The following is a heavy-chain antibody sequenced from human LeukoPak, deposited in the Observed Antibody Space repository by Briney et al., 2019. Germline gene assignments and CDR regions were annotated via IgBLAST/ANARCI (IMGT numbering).Heavy chain of an antibody. Sequence: GESLKISCKGSGYSFSTFWIGWVPQMPGKGLEWMCIIYPGYSDTRYSPSLQGQVTISADKPISTAVLQWSSLKASDTAMYYCASDNSNYFDYWGQGTLVTVSS. CDR1: GYSFSTFW. V-gene: IGHV5-51*04. CDR2: IYPGYSDT. J-gene: IGHJ4*02. CDR3: ASDNSNYFDY. D-gene: IGHD4-11*01.